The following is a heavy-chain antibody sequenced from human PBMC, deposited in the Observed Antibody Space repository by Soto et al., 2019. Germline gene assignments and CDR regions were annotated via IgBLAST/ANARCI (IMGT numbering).Heavy chain of an antibody. J-gene: IGHJ4*02. Sequence: PSQTLSLTCAISGDSVSSSSSARNWIRQSPSRGLEWLGRTYYRSTWIHDYAVSVKSRIIINPDTSQNQFSLQLNSVTPDDTAVYYCARGLRPHFDYWGLGTLVTVSS. CDR2: TYYRSTWIH. V-gene: IGHV6-1*01. D-gene: IGHD3-10*01. CDR1: GDSVSSSSSA. CDR3: ARGLRPHFDY.